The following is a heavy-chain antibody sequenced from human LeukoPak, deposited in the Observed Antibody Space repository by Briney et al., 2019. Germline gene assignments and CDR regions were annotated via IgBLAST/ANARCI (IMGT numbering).Heavy chain of an antibody. CDR1: GRSFSGYY. CDR3: ARGYDILTGYYIGPAAFDI. Sequence: MASETLSLTCAVYGRSFSGYYWSWIRQPPGKGLEWIGYFYYCGSPNYNRSLKSRVTISVETSKNQFSLKQSSGTAADTEVYYWARGYDILTGYYIGPAAFDIWGQGTMVTVSS. J-gene: IGHJ3*02. D-gene: IGHD3-9*01. V-gene: IGHV4-59*01. CDR2: FYYCGSP.